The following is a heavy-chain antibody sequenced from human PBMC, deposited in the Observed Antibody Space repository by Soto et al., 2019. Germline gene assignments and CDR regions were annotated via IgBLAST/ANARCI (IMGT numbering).Heavy chain of an antibody. CDR2: ISAYNGNT. CDR3: ARDRSLLRFLEWLASDAFDI. D-gene: IGHD3-3*01. Sequence: QVQLVQSGAEVKKPGASVKVSCKASGYTFTSYGISWVRQAPGQGLEWMGWISAYNGNTNSAQKLQGRVTMTTDTSTSTAYMELRSLRSDDTAVYYCARDRSLLRFLEWLASDAFDIWGQGTMVTVSS. J-gene: IGHJ3*02. V-gene: IGHV1-18*04. CDR1: GYTFTSYG.